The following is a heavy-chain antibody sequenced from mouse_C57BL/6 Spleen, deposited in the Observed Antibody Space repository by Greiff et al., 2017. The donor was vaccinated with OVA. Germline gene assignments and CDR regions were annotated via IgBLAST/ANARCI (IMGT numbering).Heavy chain of an antibody. J-gene: IGHJ3*01. D-gene: IGHD2-1*01. Sequence: VQGVESGPGLVQPSQSLSITCTVSGFSLTSYGVHWVRQSPGKGLEWLGVIWSGGSTDYNAAFISRLSISKDNSKSQVFFKMNSLQADDTAIYYCARKSDGNYGFAYWGQGTLVTVSA. V-gene: IGHV2-2*01. CDR1: GFSLTSYG. CDR2: IWSGGST. CDR3: ARKSDGNYGFAY.